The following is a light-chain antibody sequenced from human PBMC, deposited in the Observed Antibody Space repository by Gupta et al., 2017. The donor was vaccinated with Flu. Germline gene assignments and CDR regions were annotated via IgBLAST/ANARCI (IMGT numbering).Light chain of an antibody. Sequence: RVTRSGSGSNSNIGDNPVNWYRQLPGTAPTLLIYSNSQRPSGVPDRFFGSKSGTSASLAISGLQAEDEAEYYCAAWDDRLSGVVFGGGTKLTV. CDR3: AAWDDRLSGVV. J-gene: IGLJ2*01. CDR1: NSNIGDNP. V-gene: IGLV1-44*01. CDR2: SNS.